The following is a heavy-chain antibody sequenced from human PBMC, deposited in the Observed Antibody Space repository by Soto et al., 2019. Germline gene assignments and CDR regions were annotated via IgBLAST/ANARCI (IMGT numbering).Heavy chain of an antibody. V-gene: IGHV3-23*01. CDR2: ISGSGGST. Sequence: GGSLRLSCAASGFTFSSYAMSWVRQAPGKGLEWVSAISGSGGSTYYADSVKGRFTISRDNSKNTLYLQMNSLRAEDTAVYYCARIAAAGPYNWLDPWRQGTLVTVSS. D-gene: IGHD6-13*01. CDR3: ARIAAAGPYNWLDP. J-gene: IGHJ5*02. CDR1: GFTFSSYA.